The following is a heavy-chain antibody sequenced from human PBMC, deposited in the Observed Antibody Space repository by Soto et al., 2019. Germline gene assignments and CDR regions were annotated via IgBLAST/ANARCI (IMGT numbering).Heavy chain of an antibody. D-gene: IGHD3-16*01. Sequence: DVQLVESGGGLVRPGGSLRLSCAASGFTFSRYWMHWVRQVPGKGLVWVSRINEYGSTINYADSVKGRFTISRDNSKNTLYLEMNSLRAEDAAVYYCTRDIGGRGAYWGQGTLVTVSS. CDR1: GFTFSRYW. V-gene: IGHV3-74*01. CDR3: TRDIGGRGAY. J-gene: IGHJ4*02. CDR2: INEYGSTI.